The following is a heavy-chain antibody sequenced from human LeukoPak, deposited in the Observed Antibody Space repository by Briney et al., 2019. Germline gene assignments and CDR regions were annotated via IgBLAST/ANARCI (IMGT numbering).Heavy chain of an antibody. CDR1: GFTFSTYW. D-gene: IGHD2-2*02. Sequence: PGGSLRLSCAASGFTFSTYWMSWVRQAPGKGLEWVANIKQDGSEKYYVDSVKGRFTTSRDNAKNSLYLQMDSLRAEDTAVYYCARARYCSSTNCYMDCWGQGTLVTVSS. CDR2: IKQDGSEK. V-gene: IGHV3-7*04. J-gene: IGHJ4*02. CDR3: ARARYCSSTNCYMDC.